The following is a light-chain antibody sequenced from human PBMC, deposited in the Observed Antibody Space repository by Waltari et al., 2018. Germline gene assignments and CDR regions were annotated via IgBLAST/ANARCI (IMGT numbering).Light chain of an antibody. CDR2: KDT. CDR1: ALAKKY. CDR3: QSADSRGTVV. V-gene: IGLV3-25*03. Sequence: SYKLTQPPAVSVSPGQTARITCSGDALAKKYGYWYQKQPGQAPVLVIYKDTERPSGIPGLFSGSRSGTTVTLTISGVQTEDEADYYCQSADSRGTVVFGGGTELTVL. J-gene: IGLJ2*01.